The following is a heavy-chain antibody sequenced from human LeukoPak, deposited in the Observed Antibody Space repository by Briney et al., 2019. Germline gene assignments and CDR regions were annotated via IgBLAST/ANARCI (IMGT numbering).Heavy chain of an antibody. Sequence: GGSLRLSCAASGFTFSSYAMSWGRQAPGKGLEWVSAISGSGGSTYYAGSAKGGFTISRANSKNTLYLQMNSLRAEVTAVYYCAKSKVPAAIGHYYYYGMDVWGQGTTVTVSS. CDR1: GFTFSSYA. V-gene: IGHV3-23*01. CDR2: ISGSGGST. CDR3: AKSKVPAAIGHYYYYGMDV. D-gene: IGHD2-2*01. J-gene: IGHJ6*02.